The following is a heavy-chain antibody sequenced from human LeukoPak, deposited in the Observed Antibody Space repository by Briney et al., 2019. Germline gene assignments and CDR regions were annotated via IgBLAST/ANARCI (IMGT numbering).Heavy chain of an antibody. V-gene: IGHV4-59*01. Sequence: SETLSLTCEGYGGSFSGYYWSWIRQPPGKGLEWIRYIYYSGSTNYNPSLKSRVTISVDTSKNQFSLKLSSVTAADTAVYYCARGRKYSSFDYWGQGTLVTVSS. CDR2: IYYSGST. D-gene: IGHD6-6*01. J-gene: IGHJ4*02. CDR3: ARGRKYSSFDY. CDR1: GGSFSGYY.